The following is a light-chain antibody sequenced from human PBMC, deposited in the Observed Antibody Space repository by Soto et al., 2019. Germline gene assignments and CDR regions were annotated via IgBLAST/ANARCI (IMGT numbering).Light chain of an antibody. CDR2: DAS. CDR1: QSVSSD. CDR3: QQYNTWNTLN. J-gene: IGKJ4*01. V-gene: IGKV3-15*01. Sequence: EIVMTQSPATLSVSPGERATLSCRASQSVSSDLAWYQQKPGQAPRLLIYDASTRATGIPVRFSGSGSGTEFTLTISSMQSEDFALYSCQQYNTWNTLNYGGGKKVQI.